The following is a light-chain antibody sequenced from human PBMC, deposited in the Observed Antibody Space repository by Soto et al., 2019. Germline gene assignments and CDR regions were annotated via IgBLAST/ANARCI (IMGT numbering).Light chain of an antibody. CDR2: GAS. Sequence: ILLTQSPATLSFSPVERSPLSCRASQSVTTQLAWYQQKPGQAHRLIIHGASSRATGVTDRITGSGSGTDFTLSISRLEPEDFAVYYCQKYGGSTRTLGQGTQVDIK. J-gene: IGKJ1*01. V-gene: IGKV3-20*01. CDR3: QKYGGSTRT. CDR1: QSVTTQ.